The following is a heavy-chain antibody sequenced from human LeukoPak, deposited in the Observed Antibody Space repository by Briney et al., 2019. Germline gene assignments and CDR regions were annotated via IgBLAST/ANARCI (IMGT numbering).Heavy chain of an antibody. Sequence: GGSLRLSCTASGFTFSRSWTDWVRQAPGKGLEWVANIKEDGSQTYYMDSVRDRFTISRDNAKNSLYLQMNSLRDEDTAVYYCARDQGWQQFDYWGQGALATVSA. CDR3: ARDQGWQQFDY. V-gene: IGHV3-7*01. CDR1: GFTFSRSW. J-gene: IGHJ4*02. CDR2: IKEDGSQT. D-gene: IGHD5-24*01.